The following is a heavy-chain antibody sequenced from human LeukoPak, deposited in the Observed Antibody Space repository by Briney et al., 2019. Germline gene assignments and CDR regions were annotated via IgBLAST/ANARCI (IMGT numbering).Heavy chain of an antibody. D-gene: IGHD3-10*01. V-gene: IGHV1-2*02. CDR1: GYTFTGYY. CDR3: ARGSYYYGSGALESNWFDP. CDR2: INPNSGGT. J-gene: IGHJ5*02. Sequence: ASVKVSCKASGYTFTGYYMHWVRQAPGQGLEWMGWINPNSGGTNYAQKFQGRVTMTRDTSISTAYMELSRLRSDDTAVYYCARGSYYYGSGALESNWFDPWGQGTLVTVSS.